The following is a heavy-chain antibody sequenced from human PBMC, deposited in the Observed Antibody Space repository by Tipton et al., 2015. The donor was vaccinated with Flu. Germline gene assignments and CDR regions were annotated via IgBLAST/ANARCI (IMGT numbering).Heavy chain of an antibody. Sequence: TLSLTCTVSGDSISRGSYYYSWVRQPAGEGLEWIGRIYTNTNTNYNASLKSRVTISIDRSKNQFSLRLTSVTAADAAMYYCARGDYGDYDHEADAFDIWGQGTLVSVSA. CDR1: GDSISRGSYY. D-gene: IGHD4-17*01. J-gene: IGHJ3*02. CDR3: ARGDYGDYDHEADAFDI. CDR2: IYTNTNT. V-gene: IGHV4-61*02.